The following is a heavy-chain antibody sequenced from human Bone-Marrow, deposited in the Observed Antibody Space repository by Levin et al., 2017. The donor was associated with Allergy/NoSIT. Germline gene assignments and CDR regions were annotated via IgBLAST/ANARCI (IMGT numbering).Heavy chain of an antibody. V-gene: IGHV3-64*01. Sequence: AGGSLRLSCAASGFIFINDYMHWVRQAPGKGLEYVSGIKTNGDSAYYAKSVKGRFTISRDDSKNTLYLQMGSLTTEDMGVYYCVRDFYGMDVWGQGTTVTVSS. CDR3: VRDFYGMDV. J-gene: IGHJ6*02. CDR2: IKTNGDSA. CDR1: GFIFINDY.